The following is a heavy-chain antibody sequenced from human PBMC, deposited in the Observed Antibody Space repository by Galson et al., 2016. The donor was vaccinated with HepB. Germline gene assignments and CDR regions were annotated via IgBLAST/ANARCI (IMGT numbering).Heavy chain of an antibody. CDR3: AREQQLPIYYYYGMDV. CDR1: GDTFNSHA. D-gene: IGHD6-13*01. Sequence: SVKVSCKASGDTFNSHAISWVRRAPGHGLEWVGEFIPTSDTPNYAEEFQGRVTITADKSTGTAYMELNNLRSDDTAVYYCAREQQLPIYYYYGMDVWGQGTTVTVSS. V-gene: IGHV1-69*06. J-gene: IGHJ6*02. CDR2: FIPTSDTP.